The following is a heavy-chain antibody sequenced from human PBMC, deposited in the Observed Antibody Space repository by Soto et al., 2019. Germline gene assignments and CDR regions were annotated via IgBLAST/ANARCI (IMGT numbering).Heavy chain of an antibody. CDR2: ISYDGSNK. CDR1: GFTFSSYA. J-gene: IGHJ6*02. Sequence: QVQLVESGGGVVQPGRSLRLSCAASGFTFSSYAMHWVRQAPGKGLEWVAVISYDGSNKYYADSVKGRFTISRDNSKNTLYLQMNSLRAEDTAVYYCAGTPGQYYDFWRYYGMDVWGQGTTVTVSS. D-gene: IGHD3-3*01. CDR3: AGTPGQYYDFWRYYGMDV. V-gene: IGHV3-30-3*01.